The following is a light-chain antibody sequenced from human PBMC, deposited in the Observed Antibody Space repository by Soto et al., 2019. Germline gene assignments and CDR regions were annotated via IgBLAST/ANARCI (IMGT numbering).Light chain of an antibody. Sequence: EIVMTQSPATLSVSPGERVTLSCRASQSVRSNLAWYQQKPGQSPRLLIYGASTRATGVPDRFSGSGSGTDFTLTISRLEPEDFAVYYCQQYGGSPVTFGQGTRLEIK. V-gene: IGKV3-20*01. CDR1: QSVRSN. CDR3: QQYGGSPVT. CDR2: GAS. J-gene: IGKJ5*01.